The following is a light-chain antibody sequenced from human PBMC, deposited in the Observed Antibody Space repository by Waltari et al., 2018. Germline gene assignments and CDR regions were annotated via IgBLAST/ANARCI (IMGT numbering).Light chain of an antibody. CDR2: DVS. CDR1: SSDVGGSNS. CDR3: CSYAYTYWV. V-gene: IGLV2-11*01. J-gene: IGLJ3*02. Sequence: QSALTQPRSVSGSPGQSVTISCTGTSSDVGGSNSVSWYQQHPGKAPKLVIYDVSKRPSGVPDRFSGSKSGNTASLTISGLQAVDEADYYCCSYAYTYWVFGGGTKLTVL.